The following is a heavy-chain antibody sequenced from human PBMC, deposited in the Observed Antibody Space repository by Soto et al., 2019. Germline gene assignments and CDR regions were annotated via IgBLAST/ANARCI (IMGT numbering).Heavy chain of an antibody. CDR2: ISYDGSKK. CDR3: ARFPNSLKWEGWELPAAHYYYYGMDV. V-gene: IGHV3-30-3*01. J-gene: IGHJ6*02. Sequence: QVQLVESGGGVVQPGRSLRLSCAASGFTFSSYAMHWVRQAPGKGLEWVAVISYDGSKKYYADSVKGRFTISRDNSKNTLYLQMNSLRAEDTAVYYCARFPNSLKWEGWELPAAHYYYYGMDVWGQGTTVTVS. CDR1: GFTFSSYA. D-gene: IGHD1-26*01.